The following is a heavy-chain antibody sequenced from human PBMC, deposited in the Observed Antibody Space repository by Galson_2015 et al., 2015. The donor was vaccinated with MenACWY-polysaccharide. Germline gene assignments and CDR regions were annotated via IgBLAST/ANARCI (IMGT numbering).Heavy chain of an antibody. CDR3: ARVPYCGGDCYPLFDY. CDR1: GFTSSDYY. J-gene: IGHJ4*02. D-gene: IGHD2-21*02. V-gene: IGHV3-11*01. Sequence: SLRLSCAASGFTSSDYYMTWIRQAPGEALEWVSYISSSGSTKYYADSVRGRFTISRDNAKNSLYLQMNSLRAEDTAVYYCARVPYCGGDCYPLFDYWGQGTLVTVSS. CDR2: ISSSGSTK.